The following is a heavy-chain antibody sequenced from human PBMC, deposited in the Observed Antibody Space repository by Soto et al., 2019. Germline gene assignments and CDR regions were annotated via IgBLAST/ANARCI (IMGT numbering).Heavy chain of an antibody. J-gene: IGHJ4*02. CDR1: GYTFTGYY. D-gene: IGHD3-22*01. CDR2: INPNSGGT. V-gene: IGHV1-2*04. CDR3: ARRAGVWYDSSGQALDY. Sequence: QVQLVQSGAEVKKPGASVKVSCKASGYTFTGYYMHWVRQAPGQGLEWMGWINPNSGGTNYAQKFQGWVTMTRDTSISTAYMELSRLRSDDTAVYYCARRAGVWYDSSGQALDYWGQGTLVTVSS.